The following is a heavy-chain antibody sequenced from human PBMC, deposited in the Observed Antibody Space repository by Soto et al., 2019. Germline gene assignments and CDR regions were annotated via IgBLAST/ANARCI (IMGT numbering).Heavy chain of an antibody. CDR3: ARDKRFGESASDY. Sequence: QVQLAESGGGVVQPGRSLRLSCAASGFTFSSYGMHWVRQAPGKGLEWVAVIWYDGSNKYYADSVKGRFTISRDNSKNTLYLQMNSLRAEDTAVYYCARDKRFGESASDYWGQGTLVTVSS. CDR2: IWYDGSNK. CDR1: GFTFSSYG. V-gene: IGHV3-33*01. J-gene: IGHJ4*02. D-gene: IGHD3-10*01.